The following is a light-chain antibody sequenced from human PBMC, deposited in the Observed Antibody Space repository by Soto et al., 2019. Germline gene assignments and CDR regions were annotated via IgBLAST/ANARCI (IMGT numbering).Light chain of an antibody. V-gene: IGKV1-5*03. CDR3: QEYRNNYGT. J-gene: IGKJ1*01. CDR1: QRIGTW. CDR2: KAS. Sequence: DIQMTQSPATLAASVGDSVSITCRASQRIGTWLAWYQQKPGKATNLLIYKASRLQSGVPSRFSGSGSGTEFTLTISSLQPEDFATYYCQEYRNNYGTFGQGTKVDIK.